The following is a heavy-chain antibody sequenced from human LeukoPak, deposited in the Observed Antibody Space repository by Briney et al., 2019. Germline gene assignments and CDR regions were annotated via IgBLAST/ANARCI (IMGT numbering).Heavy chain of an antibody. J-gene: IGHJ4*02. CDR1: GDSISSSSYY. Sequence: SETLSLTCTVSGDSISSSSYYWGWIRQPPGKGLEWIGSIYYSGSTYYNPSLKSRVTISGDTSENQFSLRLSSVTAADTAVYYCARASYSYDISGWVPFDYWGQGTLVTVSS. V-gene: IGHV4-39*07. CDR2: IYYSGST. CDR3: ARASYSYDISGWVPFDY. D-gene: IGHD3-22*01.